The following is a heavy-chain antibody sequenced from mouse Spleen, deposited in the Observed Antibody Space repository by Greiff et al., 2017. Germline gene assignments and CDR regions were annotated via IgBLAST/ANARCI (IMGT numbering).Heavy chain of an antibody. Sequence: QVQLQQPGAELVKPGASVKLSCKASGYTFTSYWMHWVKQRPGQGLEWIGMIHPNSGSTNYNEKFKSKATLTVDKSSSTAYMQLSSLTSEDSAVYYCARVWLRGLYYAMDYWGQGTSVTVSS. CDR1: GYTFTSYW. CDR2: IHPNSGST. D-gene: IGHD2-2*01. V-gene: IGHV1-64*01. CDR3: ARVWLRGLYYAMDY. J-gene: IGHJ4*01.